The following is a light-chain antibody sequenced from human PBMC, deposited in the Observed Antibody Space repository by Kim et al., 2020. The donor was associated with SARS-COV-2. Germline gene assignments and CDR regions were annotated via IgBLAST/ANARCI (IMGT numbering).Light chain of an antibody. CDR3: QQRSTWPWT. CDR1: QSVTTF. V-gene: IGKV3-11*01. CDR2: NAS. Sequence: EVVLTQSPATLSLSPGERAILSCRASQSVTTFLAWYQQKPGQAPRLLIYNASNRATGIPARFTGGGSGTDFSLTISSLEPEDFAVYYCQQRSTWPWTFGQGTKVDIK. J-gene: IGKJ1*01.